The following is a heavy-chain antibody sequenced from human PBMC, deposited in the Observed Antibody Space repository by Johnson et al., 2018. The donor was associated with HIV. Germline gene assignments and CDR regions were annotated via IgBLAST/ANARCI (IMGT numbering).Heavy chain of an antibody. J-gene: IGHJ3*01. V-gene: IGHV3-74*03. CDR1: GFIFSSYW. D-gene: IGHD6-19*01. CDR3: ARKQWLEIPSDAFDV. Sequence: VQLVESGGGLVKPGGSLRLSCVASGFIFSSYWMHWVRQAPGKGLVWVARIYSDGSDTAYADSVKGRFTISRDNAKNTLYLQMNSLRAEDTAVYYCARKQWLEIPSDAFDVWGQGTMVTVSS. CDR2: IYSDGSDT.